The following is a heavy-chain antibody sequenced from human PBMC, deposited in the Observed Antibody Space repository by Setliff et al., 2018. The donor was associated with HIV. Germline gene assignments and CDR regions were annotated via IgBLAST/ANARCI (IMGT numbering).Heavy chain of an antibody. CDR1: GGTSNTYA. V-gene: IGHV1-69*10. D-gene: IGHD3-10*01. J-gene: IGHJ3*02. CDR3: AGPRGDEAFDI. CDR2: VITILDIT. Sequence: SVKVSCKASGGTSNTYAINWVRQAPGQGLEWMGQVITILDITSYAQKFQGRVTITADESTKTMYMELSSLRSDDTAVYYCAGPRGDEAFDIWGQGTMVTVSS.